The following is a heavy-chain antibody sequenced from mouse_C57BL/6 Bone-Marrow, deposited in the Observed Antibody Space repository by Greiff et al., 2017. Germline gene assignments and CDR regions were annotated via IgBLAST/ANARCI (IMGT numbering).Heavy chain of an antibody. CDR1: GYTFTSYW. CDR3: ARWGQLDY. CDR2: IDPSYSYT. V-gene: IGHV1-69*01. J-gene: IGHJ2*01. Sequence: QVQLQQPGAELVMPGASVKLSCKASGYTFTSYWMHWVKQRPGQGLEWIGEIDPSYSYTNYNQKFKGKSTLTVDKSSSTAYMQLSSLTSEDSAVYYCARWGQLDYWGQGTTLTVSS.